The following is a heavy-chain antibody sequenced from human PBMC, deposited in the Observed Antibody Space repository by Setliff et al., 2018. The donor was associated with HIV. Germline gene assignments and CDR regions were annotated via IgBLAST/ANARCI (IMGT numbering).Heavy chain of an antibody. V-gene: IGHV4-4*07. CDR2: IYAGGRT. J-gene: IGHJ5*02. CDR3: ARGGRSLAAQTWFDP. Sequence: SETLSLTCTVSGGSISSYYWSWIRQPAGKGLEWIGRIYAGGRTNYNPSLKSRVTLSVDTSKNQFSLKLSSVTAADTAVYYCARGGRSLAAQTWFDPWGQGTLVTVSS. D-gene: IGHD6-6*01. CDR1: GGSISSYY.